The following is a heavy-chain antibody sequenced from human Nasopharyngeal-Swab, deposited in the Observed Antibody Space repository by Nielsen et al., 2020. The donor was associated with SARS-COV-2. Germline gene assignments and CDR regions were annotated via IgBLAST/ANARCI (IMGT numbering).Heavy chain of an antibody. Sequence: GESLKISCAASGFTFTDYYMTWVRQAPGKGLEWVSYITNGGIMTYYADSVKGRFTISRDNSKNTLYLQMNSLRAEDTAVYYCARDPDSGSDYGAFDIWGQGTMVTVSS. J-gene: IGHJ3*02. V-gene: IGHV3-11*04. CDR1: GFTFTDYY. CDR3: ARDPDSGSDYGAFDI. D-gene: IGHD1-26*01. CDR2: ITNGGIMT.